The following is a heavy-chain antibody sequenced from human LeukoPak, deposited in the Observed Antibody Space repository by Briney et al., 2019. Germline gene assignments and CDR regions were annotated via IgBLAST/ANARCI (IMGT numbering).Heavy chain of an antibody. D-gene: IGHD3-3*01. Sequence: ASVNVSCKSSVYTFTVYYMHWVRQAPGQGLEWMGWINPNSGGTNYAQKFQGRVTMTRDTSISTAYMELSRLRSDDTAVYYCAREGFWRDLGDYWGQGTLVTVSS. CDR1: VYTFTVYY. J-gene: IGHJ4*02. CDR3: AREGFWRDLGDY. V-gene: IGHV1-2*02. CDR2: INPNSGGT.